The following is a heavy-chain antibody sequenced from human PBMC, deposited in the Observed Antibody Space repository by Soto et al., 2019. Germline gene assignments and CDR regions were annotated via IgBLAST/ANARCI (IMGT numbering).Heavy chain of an antibody. J-gene: IGHJ3*02. Sequence: QVQLVQSGAEVKKPGASVKVSCKASGYTFTGYYMHWVRQAPGQGLEWMGWINPNSGGTNYAQKFQGWVTMTRDTSISTAYMVLSRLRSDDTAVYYCARGYCSGGSCHPDDAFDIWGQGTMVTVSS. CDR1: GYTFTGYY. CDR3: ARGYCSGGSCHPDDAFDI. D-gene: IGHD2-15*01. V-gene: IGHV1-2*04. CDR2: INPNSGGT.